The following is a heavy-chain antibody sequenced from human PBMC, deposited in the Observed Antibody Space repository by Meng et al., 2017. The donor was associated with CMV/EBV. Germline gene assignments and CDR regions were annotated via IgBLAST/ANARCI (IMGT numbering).Heavy chain of an antibody. D-gene: IGHD2-8*01. Sequence: GSLRLSCAVYGGSFSGYYWSWIRQPPGKGLEWIGEINHSGSTNYNPSLKSRVTISVDTSKNQFSLKLSSVTAADTAMYYCARRVGYCTNGVCSHGWFDPWGQGTLVTVSS. CDR2: INHSGST. V-gene: IGHV4-34*01. J-gene: IGHJ5*02. CDR3: ARRVGYCTNGVCSHGWFDP. CDR1: GGSFSGYY.